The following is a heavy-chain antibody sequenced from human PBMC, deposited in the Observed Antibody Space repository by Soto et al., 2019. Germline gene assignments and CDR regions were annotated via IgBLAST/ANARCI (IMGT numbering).Heavy chain of an antibody. J-gene: IGHJ4*02. Sequence: QVQLQESGPGLVKPSETLSLTCTVSGGSVSSGSYYWSWIRQPPGKGLEWIGYIYYSGSTNYNPSLTIPVTKSVDTSKNQFSLNLSSVNAADTAVYYCARKLYLSQIAAALDYWGQGTLVTVSS. CDR1: GGSVSSGSYY. V-gene: IGHV4-61*01. CDR3: ARKLYLSQIAAALDY. CDR2: IYYSGST. D-gene: IGHD6-13*01.